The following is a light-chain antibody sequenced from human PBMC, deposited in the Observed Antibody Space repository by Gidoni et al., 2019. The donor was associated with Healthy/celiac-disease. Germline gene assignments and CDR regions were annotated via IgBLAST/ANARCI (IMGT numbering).Light chain of an antibody. CDR1: QSVSSSY. Sequence: VLTQSPGTRSLSPGERATRSCRASQSVSSSYLAWYQQKPGQAPRLLIYGASSRATGIPDRFSGSGSGTDFTLTISRLEPEDFAVYDCQQYGSSPYTFGQGTKLEIK. J-gene: IGKJ2*01. CDR3: QQYGSSPYT. V-gene: IGKV3-20*01. CDR2: GAS.